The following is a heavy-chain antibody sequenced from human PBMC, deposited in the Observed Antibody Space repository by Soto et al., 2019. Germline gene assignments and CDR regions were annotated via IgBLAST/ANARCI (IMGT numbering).Heavy chain of an antibody. D-gene: IGHD5-18*01. V-gene: IGHV1-18*01. CDR3: ARDLGGYNSVAAY. J-gene: IGHJ4*01. Sequence: SSTSCYTSTSNDYTCWRQAPGQGLVGMGWISAYNGNTNYTQKLQGRLTMTTDTSTSTAYMKLRSVRSDDTAVYYCARDLGGYNSVAAYWGHGALVSVS. CDR1: CYTSTSND. CDR2: ISAYNGNT.